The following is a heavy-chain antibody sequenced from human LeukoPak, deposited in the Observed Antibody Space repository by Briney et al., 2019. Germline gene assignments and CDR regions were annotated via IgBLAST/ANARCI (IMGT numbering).Heavy chain of an antibody. CDR1: GYSFTSYW. CDR3: ARVEGSSWFGYWFDP. CDR2: FYPGDSDT. D-gene: IGHD6-13*01. Sequence: GESLKISCKGSGYSFTSYWIGWVRQMPGKGLEWMGIFYPGDSDTRYSPSFQGQVTISADKSISTAYLQWSSLKASDTSMYYCARVEGSSWFGYWFDPWGQGTLVTVSS. V-gene: IGHV5-51*01. J-gene: IGHJ5*02.